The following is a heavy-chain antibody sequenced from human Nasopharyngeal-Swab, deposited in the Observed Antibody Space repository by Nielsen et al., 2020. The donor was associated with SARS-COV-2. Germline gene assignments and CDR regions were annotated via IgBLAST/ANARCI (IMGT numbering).Heavy chain of an antibody. V-gene: IGHV3-69-1*01. D-gene: IGHD5-12*01. CDR3: ARGLIPVAWLYYSDY. Sequence: VRQAPGKGLEWVSSISSSSYIYYADSVKGRFTISRDNAKNSLYLQMNSLRAEDTAVYYCARGLIPVAWLYYSDYWGQGTLVTVSS. J-gene: IGHJ4*02. CDR2: ISSSSYI.